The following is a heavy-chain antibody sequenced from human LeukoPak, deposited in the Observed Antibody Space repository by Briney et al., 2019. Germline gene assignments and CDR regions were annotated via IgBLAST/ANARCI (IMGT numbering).Heavy chain of an antibody. CDR1: GFTVSSNY. J-gene: IGHJ4*02. CDR2: ITSGSLYT. CDR3: ARGMYDYGDSLATSYFDF. V-gene: IGHV3-11*05. D-gene: IGHD4-17*01. Sequence: GGSLRLSCAASGFTVSSNYMSWIRQAPGKGLEWVSYITSGSLYTNYADSVKGRFTISRDNAKNSLYLQMNSLRAEDTAVYYCARGMYDYGDSLATSYFDFWGQGALVTVSS.